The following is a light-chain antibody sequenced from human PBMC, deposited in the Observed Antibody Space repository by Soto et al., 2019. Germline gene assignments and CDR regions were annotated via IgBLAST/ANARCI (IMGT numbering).Light chain of an antibody. J-gene: IGKJ5*01. V-gene: IGKV1-12*01. CDR2: AGS. CDR1: QGISSW. Sequence: EILLTQSPSSVSVSVGERVTITCRASQGISSWLAWCQQKPGEAPKLLLFAGSSLKSRGLPRFIGSGSCRKFSLTSISLQAQDFAAEYYHQAYGIPITFGQGTRLEMK. CDR3: HQAYGIPIT.